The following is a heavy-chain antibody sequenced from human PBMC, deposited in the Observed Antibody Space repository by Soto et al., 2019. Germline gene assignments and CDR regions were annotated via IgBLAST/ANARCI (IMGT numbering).Heavy chain of an antibody. V-gene: IGHV3-21*01. CDR1: GCTFRSFT. CDR3: TRDASRDSSARGWFDP. D-gene: IGHD6-13*01. CDR2: ISSNSAYI. J-gene: IGHJ5*02. Sequence: GSLRPSWAAAGCTFRSFTMNWVRQAPGKGLEWVSTISSNSAYIYYTDALRGRSTISRDNAKNSLHLQMNSLSAEDTAVYYCTRDASRDSSARGWFDPWGPGTLVTVSS.